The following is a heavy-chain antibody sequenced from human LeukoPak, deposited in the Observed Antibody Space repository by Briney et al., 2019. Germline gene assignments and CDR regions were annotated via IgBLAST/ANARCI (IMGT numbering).Heavy chain of an antibody. Sequence: PGGSLRLSCAASGFTFSSYSMNWVRQAPGKGLEWISYISSGETIIHYADSVKGRFTISKDNAKNSLYLQMNSLRAEDTAVYYCAKVSRYYGSGSYYRDGEFDYWGQGTLVTVSS. J-gene: IGHJ4*02. CDR3: AKVSRYYGSGSYYRDGEFDY. D-gene: IGHD3-10*01. CDR1: GFTFSSYS. V-gene: IGHV3-48*04. CDR2: ISSGETII.